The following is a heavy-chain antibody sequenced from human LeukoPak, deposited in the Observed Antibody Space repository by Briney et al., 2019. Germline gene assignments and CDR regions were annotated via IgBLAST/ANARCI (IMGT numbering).Heavy chain of an antibody. J-gene: IGHJ4*02. D-gene: IGHD6-13*01. CDR3: ARGVYIAAAQYGY. V-gene: IGHV4-4*07. CDR1: GGSISSSY. CDR2: MYTSGST. Sequence: PSETLSLTCTVSGGSISSSYWSWIRQPAGKGLEWIGRMYTSGSTDYNPSLKSRVTMSVDTSKNQFSLKLSSVTAADTAVYYCARGVYIAAAQYGYWGQGTLVTVSS.